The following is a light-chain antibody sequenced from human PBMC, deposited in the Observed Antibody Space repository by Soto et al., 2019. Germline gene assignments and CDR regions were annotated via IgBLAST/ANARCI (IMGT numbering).Light chain of an antibody. J-gene: IGKJ1*01. CDR3: QQYGSPPWT. Sequence: DIVLTQSPGTLSLSPGERSTLSCRASQSFSSSYLAWYQQKPGQAPRLLIYGASSRATGIPDRFSGSGSGTDFTLTISRLEPEDFAVYYCQQYGSPPWTFGQGTKVDIK. CDR2: GAS. V-gene: IGKV3-20*01. CDR1: QSFSSSY.